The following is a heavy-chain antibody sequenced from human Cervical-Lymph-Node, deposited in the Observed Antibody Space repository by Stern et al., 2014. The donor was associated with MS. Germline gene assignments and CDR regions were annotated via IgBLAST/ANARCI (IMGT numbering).Heavy chain of an antibody. J-gene: IGHJ4*02. V-gene: IGHV5-51*01. Sequence: VQLVQSGAEVKKPGESLKISCKGFGDYFTSYWIGWVRQMPGKGLEWLGIINPGNSETIYPPAVQGQVTLSAEKSLSTHYPKWSSLKASDTAMYYCARHGIGHCQGGICYSIDSWGQGTLVTVSS. CDR1: GDYFTSYW. CDR2: INPGNSET. D-gene: IGHD2-21*01. CDR3: ARHGIGHCQGGICYSIDS.